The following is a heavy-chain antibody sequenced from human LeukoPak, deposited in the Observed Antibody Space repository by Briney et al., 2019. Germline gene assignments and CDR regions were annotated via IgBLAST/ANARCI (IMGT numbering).Heavy chain of an antibody. D-gene: IGHD3-10*01. CDR1: GYTFTTYA. V-gene: IGHV1-18*01. CDR2: ISVYNGNI. CDR3: ARVRYYGSGRSCAFDV. Sequence: ASVKVSCKASGYTFTTYAISWVRQPPGQGLEWMGWISVYNGNINYAQTLQGRVTMTTDTSTSTTYMELRSLRSDDTAVYYCARVRYYGSGRSCAFDVWGQGTMVTVSS. J-gene: IGHJ3*01.